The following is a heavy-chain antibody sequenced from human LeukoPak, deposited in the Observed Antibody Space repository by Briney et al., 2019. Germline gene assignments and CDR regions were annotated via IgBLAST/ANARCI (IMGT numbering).Heavy chain of an antibody. CDR1: GGSISSSNW. D-gene: IGHD5-12*01. V-gene: IGHV4-4*02. CDR3: ARASSGYDRYYYYYMDV. J-gene: IGHJ6*03. CDR2: IYHSGST. Sequence: PSGTLSLTCAVSGGSISSSNWWSWVRQPPGKGLEWIGEIYHSGSTNYNPSLKSRVTISVDTSKNQFSLKLSSVTAADTAVYYCARASSGYDRYYYYYMDVWGKGTTVTISS.